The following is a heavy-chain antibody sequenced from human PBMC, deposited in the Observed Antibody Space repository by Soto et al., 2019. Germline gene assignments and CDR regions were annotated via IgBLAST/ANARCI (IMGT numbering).Heavy chain of an antibody. D-gene: IGHD3-22*01. J-gene: IGHJ4*02. CDR2: ISYDGSNK. Sequence: GGPLRLACAASVFTLSSYDIHWVRQAPGNGREWVSVISYDGSNKYYADSVKGRFTISRDNSKNALYLQVNSLRAEDTAVYYCARSRLPITMIVVVPDYWVPGTRVTV. V-gene: IGHV3-30-3*01. CDR3: ARSRLPITMIVVVPDY. CDR1: VFTLSSYD.